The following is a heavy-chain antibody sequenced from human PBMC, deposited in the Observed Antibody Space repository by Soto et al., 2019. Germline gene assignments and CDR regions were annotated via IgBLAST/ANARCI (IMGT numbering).Heavy chain of an antibody. CDR1: GGSISSYY. J-gene: IGHJ4*02. V-gene: IGHV4-59*08. CDR3: ARQYSSSRDFDY. D-gene: IGHD6-6*01. Sequence: SETLSLTCTVSGGSISSYYWSWIRQPPGKGLEWIGYIYYSGSTNYNPSLKSRVTISVDTSKNQFSLKLSSVTAADTAVYDGARQYSSSRDFDYWGQGTLVTVSS. CDR2: IYYSGST.